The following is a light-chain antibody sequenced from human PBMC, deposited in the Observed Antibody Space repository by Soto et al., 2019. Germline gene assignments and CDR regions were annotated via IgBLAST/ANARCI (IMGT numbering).Light chain of an antibody. CDR1: QSIGRW. V-gene: IGKV1-5*03. J-gene: IGKJ1*01. CDR3: QQYKTYWT. Sequence: DIQMTQSPSTLSASVGDRVTITCRASQSIGRWLAWYQQKPGKAPKVVIYEASSLQSGVPSRFSGSGSGTELTLTIRNLQPDDFATYYCQQYKTYWTFGQGTKVEIK. CDR2: EAS.